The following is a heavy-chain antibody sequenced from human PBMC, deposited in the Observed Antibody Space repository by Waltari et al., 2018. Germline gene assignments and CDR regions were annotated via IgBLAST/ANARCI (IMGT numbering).Heavy chain of an antibody. CDR1: GGTFSSYA. CDR2: IIPIRGIA. D-gene: IGHD3-22*01. V-gene: IGHV1-69*04. Sequence: QVQLVQSGAEVKKPGSSVKVSCKASGGTFSSYAISWVRQAPGQGLEWMGGIIPIRGIANYAQKFQGRVTITADESTSTAYMELSSLRSEDTAVYYCARDDSSGYYYEGHFDYWDQGTLVTVSS. J-gene: IGHJ4*02. CDR3: ARDDSSGYYYEGHFDY.